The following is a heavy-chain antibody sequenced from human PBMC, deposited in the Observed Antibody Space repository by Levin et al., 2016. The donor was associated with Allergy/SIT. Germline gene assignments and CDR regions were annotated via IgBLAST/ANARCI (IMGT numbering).Heavy chain of an antibody. CDR3: AKDPRWLENTRVEY. Sequence: GESLKISCAASGFTFSNYWMHWVRQVPGKGLVRVSHIKNDGSSTSYADSVKGRFTISRDNAKNTLYLQMNSLRAEDTAVYYCAKDPRWLENTRVEYWGQGTLVTVSS. V-gene: IGHV3-74*01. D-gene: IGHD5-24*01. CDR1: GFTFSNYW. J-gene: IGHJ4*02. CDR2: IKNDGSST.